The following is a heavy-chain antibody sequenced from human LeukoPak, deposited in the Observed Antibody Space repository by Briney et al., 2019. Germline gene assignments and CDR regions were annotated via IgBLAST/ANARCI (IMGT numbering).Heavy chain of an antibody. CDR2: IIPILGIA. CDR3: ARDYYDSSGYPYYYYGMDV. D-gene: IGHD3-22*01. V-gene: IGHV1-69*04. Sequence: SVKVSCKASGGTFSSYAISRVRQAPGQGLEWMGRIIPILGIANYAQKFQGRVTITADKSTSTAYMELSSLRSEDTAVYYCARDYYDSSGYPYYYYGMDVWGQGTTVTVSS. J-gene: IGHJ6*02. CDR1: GGTFSSYA.